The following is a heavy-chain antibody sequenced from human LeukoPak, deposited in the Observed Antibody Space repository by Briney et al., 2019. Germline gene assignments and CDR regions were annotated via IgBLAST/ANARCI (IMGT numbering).Heavy chain of an antibody. CDR2: INAGNGNT. Sequence: ASVKVSCTASGYTFTSYAMHWVRQAPGQRLEWMGWINAGNGNTKYSQKFQGRVTITRDTSASTAYMELSSLRSEDTAVYYCARSHYGDYGLGPWGQGTLVTVSS. CDR3: ARSHYGDYGLGP. CDR1: GYTFTSYA. J-gene: IGHJ4*02. V-gene: IGHV1-3*01. D-gene: IGHD4-17*01.